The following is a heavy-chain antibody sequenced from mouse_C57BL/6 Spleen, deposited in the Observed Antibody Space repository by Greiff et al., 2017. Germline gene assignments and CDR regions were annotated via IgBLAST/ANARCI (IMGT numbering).Heavy chain of an antibody. V-gene: IGHV5-4*01. J-gene: IGHJ4*01. CDR1: GFTFSSYA. D-gene: IGHD1-1*01. CDR2: ISDGGSYT. CDR3: ARGYYGSYAMDY. Sequence: EVQLVESGGGLVKPGGSLKLSCAASGFTFSSYAMSWVRQTPEKRLEWVATISDGGSYTYYPDNVKGRFTISRDNAKNNLYLQMSHLKSEDTAMYYCARGYYGSYAMDYWGQGTSVTVSS.